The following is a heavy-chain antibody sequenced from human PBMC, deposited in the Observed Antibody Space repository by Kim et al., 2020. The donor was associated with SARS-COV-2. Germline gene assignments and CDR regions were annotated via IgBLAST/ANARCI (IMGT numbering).Heavy chain of an antibody. V-gene: IGHV3-74*01. D-gene: IGHD1-26*01. Sequence: ADTVKGRFTISRANARNMLSLEMNSLRAEDTAVYYCARETAIGGAYWFDSWGEGALVTVSS. J-gene: IGHJ5*01. CDR3: ARETAIGGAYWFDS.